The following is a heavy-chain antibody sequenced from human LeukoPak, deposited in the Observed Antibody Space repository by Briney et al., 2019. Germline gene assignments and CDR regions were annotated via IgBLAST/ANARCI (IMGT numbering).Heavy chain of an antibody. D-gene: IGHD3-22*01. J-gene: IGHJ3*02. Sequence: SSETLSLTCAVYGGSFSGYYWSWIRQPPGKGLEWIGEIKHSGSTNYNPSLKSRVTISVDTSKNQFSLKLSPVTAADTAVYYCALETPDSSGPHFDIWGQGTMVTVSS. CDR3: ALETPDSSGPHFDI. CDR1: GGSFSGYY. CDR2: IKHSGST. V-gene: IGHV4-34*01.